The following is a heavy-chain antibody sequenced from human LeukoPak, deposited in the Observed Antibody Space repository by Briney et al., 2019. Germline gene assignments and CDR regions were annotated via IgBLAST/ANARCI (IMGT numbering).Heavy chain of an antibody. Sequence: SETLSLTCSVSGGSISSYYWSWIRQPPGKGLEWIGYISYSGITKYNPSLKSRVTISVDTSKNQFSLKVSSVTAADTAVYYCARLWSPMVEIDYWGQGTLVTVSS. CDR3: ARLWSPMVEIDY. CDR1: GGSISSYY. V-gene: IGHV4-59*08. J-gene: IGHJ4*02. D-gene: IGHD2-15*01. CDR2: ISYSGIT.